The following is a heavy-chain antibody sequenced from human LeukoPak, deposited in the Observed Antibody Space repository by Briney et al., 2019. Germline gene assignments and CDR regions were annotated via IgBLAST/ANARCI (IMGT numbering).Heavy chain of an antibody. CDR2: IYYSGST. J-gene: IGHJ6*02. V-gene: IGHV4-31*03. Sequence: SETLSLTCTVSGGSISSGGYYWSWIRQHPGKGLEWIGYIYYSGSTYYNPSLKSRVTISVDTSKNQFSLKLSSVTAADTAVYDCARDQGSSWPYYYYGMDVWGQGTTVTVSS. D-gene: IGHD6-13*01. CDR3: ARDQGSSWPYYYYGMDV. CDR1: GGSISSGGYY.